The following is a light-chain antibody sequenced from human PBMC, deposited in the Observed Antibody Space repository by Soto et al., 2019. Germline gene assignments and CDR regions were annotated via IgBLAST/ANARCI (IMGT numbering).Light chain of an antibody. Sequence: EVVVKNSAGAVSLTPKERAKLSCRASQSVSRSDLACYQHEPGQSPRLLIYGTSSKATGIPDRFSGSGSGTGFTLIIGSLEPEDAAVYCCQHYGNSGVTSGAVTKVDI. CDR2: GTS. V-gene: IGKV3-20*01. CDR3: QHYGNSGVT. J-gene: IGKJ3*01. CDR1: QSVSRSD.